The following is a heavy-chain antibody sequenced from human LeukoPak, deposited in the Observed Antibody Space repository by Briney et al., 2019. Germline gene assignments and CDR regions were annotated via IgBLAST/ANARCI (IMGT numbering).Heavy chain of an antibody. CDR2: IYYSGNT. CDR3: ARDLKGDAFDI. Sequence: SETLSLTCTVSGASISSYYWSWIRQPPGKGLEWIGYIYYSGNTNYNPSLKSRVTISVDTSKNQFSLKLSSVTAADTAVYYCARDLKGDAFDIWGQGTMVTVSS. CDR1: GASISSYY. V-gene: IGHV4-59*12. J-gene: IGHJ3*02.